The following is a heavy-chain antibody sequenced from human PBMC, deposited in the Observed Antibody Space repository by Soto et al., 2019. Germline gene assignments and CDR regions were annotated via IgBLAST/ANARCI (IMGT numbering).Heavy chain of an antibody. Sequence: GGSLRLSCAASGFTFSSYSMNWVRQAPGKGLEWVSYISSSSSTIYYADSVKGRFTISRDNAKNSLYLQMNSLRDEDTAVYYCARDIHFWSGYSEYYYYGMDVWGQGTTVTVSS. CDR3: ARDIHFWSGYSEYYYYGMDV. V-gene: IGHV3-48*02. CDR1: GFTFSSYS. CDR2: ISSSSSTI. J-gene: IGHJ6*02. D-gene: IGHD3-3*02.